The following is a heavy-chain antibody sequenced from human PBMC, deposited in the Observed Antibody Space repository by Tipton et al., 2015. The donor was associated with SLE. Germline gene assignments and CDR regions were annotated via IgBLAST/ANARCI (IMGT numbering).Heavy chain of an antibody. CDR1: GVSISSGNYY. D-gene: IGHD3-3*01. CDR3: AGYYDLSSADLTF. J-gene: IGHJ4*02. CDR2: IYTSGST. V-gene: IGHV4-61*02. Sequence: LRLSCTVSGVSISSGNYYWSWIRQPAGKGLEWIGRIYTSGSTKYNPSLKSRVTISSDTSKNQVSLKLTSVSAADTAVYYCAGYYDLSSADLTFWGQGTLVTVAS.